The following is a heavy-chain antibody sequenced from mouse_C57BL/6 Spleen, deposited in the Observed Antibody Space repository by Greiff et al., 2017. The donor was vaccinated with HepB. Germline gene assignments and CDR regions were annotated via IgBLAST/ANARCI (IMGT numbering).Heavy chain of an antibody. CDR1: GFTFSSYA. CDR3: TRGDYYGSSLNWYFDV. J-gene: IGHJ1*03. V-gene: IGHV5-9-1*02. Sequence: EVNLVESGEGLVKPGGSLKLSCAASGFTFSSYAMSWVRQTPEKRLEWVAYISSGGDYIYYADTVKGRFTISRDNARNTLYLQMSSLKSEDTAMYYCTRGDYYGSSLNWYFDVWGTGTTVTVSS. CDR2: ISSGGDYI. D-gene: IGHD1-1*01.